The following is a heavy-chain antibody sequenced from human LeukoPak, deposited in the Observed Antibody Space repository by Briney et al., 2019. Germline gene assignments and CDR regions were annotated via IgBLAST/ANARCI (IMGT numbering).Heavy chain of an antibody. D-gene: IGHD6-13*01. CDR1: GFTFSSYS. CDR2: ISSSSSYI. Sequence: PGGSLRLSCAAPGFTFSSYSMNWVRQAPGKGLEWVSSISSSSSYIYYADSVKGRFTISRDNAKNSLYLQMNSLRAEDTAVYYCARDGYSSSWCEPDFDYWGQGTLVTVSS. V-gene: IGHV3-21*01. CDR3: ARDGYSSSWCEPDFDY. J-gene: IGHJ4*02.